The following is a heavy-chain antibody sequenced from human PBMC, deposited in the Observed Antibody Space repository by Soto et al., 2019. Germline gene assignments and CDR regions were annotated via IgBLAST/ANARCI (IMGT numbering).Heavy chain of an antibody. V-gene: IGHV4-4*02. D-gene: IGHD6-19*01. CDR3: ARHIAVPRTRGFAY. J-gene: IGHJ4*02. Sequence: QVQLQESGPGLVKPSGTLSLTCAVSGGSISTNWWSWVRQPPGKGLEWIGEIYHSGTTKYNPSLWSPVTMSLDKSDNQFSLNLSSVTPAATAIFYCARHIAVPRTRGFAYWGQGILVSVSS. CDR2: IYHSGTT. CDR1: GGSISTNW.